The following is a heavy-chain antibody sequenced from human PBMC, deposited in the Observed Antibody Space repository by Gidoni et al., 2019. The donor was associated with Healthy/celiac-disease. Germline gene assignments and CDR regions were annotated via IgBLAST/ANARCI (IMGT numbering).Heavy chain of an antibody. CDR2: ISSNGGST. V-gene: IGHV3-64D*06. J-gene: IGHJ4*02. CDR1: GFTFSSYA. CDR3: VKSRGIQRLGGAFDY. Sequence: EVQLVESGGGLVQPGGSLRLSCSASGFTFSSYAMHWVRQAPGKGLEYVSAISSNGGSTYYADSGKGRFTISRDNSKNTLYLQMSSLRAEDTAVYYCVKSRGIQRLGGAFDYWGQGTLVTVSS. D-gene: IGHD5-18*01.